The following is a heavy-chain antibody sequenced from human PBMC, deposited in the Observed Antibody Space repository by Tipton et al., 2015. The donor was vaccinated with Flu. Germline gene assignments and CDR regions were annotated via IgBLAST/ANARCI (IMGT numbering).Heavy chain of an antibody. J-gene: IGHJ3*02. D-gene: IGHD3-10*01. CDR3: ARVEWLMIRGVFDI. CDR2: IYHSGST. CDR1: GDSIVTTSYY. V-gene: IGHV4-39*07. Sequence: TLSLTCTVSGDSIVTTSYYWGWIRQAPGKGLEWIANIYHSGSTYYNPSLKSRVTISADTSNNQFSLRLSPVTAADTAVYYCARVEWLMIRGVFDIWGQGTMVTVSS.